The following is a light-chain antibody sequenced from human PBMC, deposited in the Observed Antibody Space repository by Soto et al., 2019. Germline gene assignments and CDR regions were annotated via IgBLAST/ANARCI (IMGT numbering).Light chain of an antibody. V-gene: IGKV1-5*01. J-gene: IGKJ1*01. CDR3: QQYRTYS. CDR2: HAS. CDR1: ESISNW. Sequence: IQLTQSPSTLPASVGDRVTLTCRASESISNWLAWYQHKPGTAPKLLIYHASISETAVPSRFSANGSGTEFTLTISSLQPSDFATYYCQQYRTYSFGQGSRVDIK.